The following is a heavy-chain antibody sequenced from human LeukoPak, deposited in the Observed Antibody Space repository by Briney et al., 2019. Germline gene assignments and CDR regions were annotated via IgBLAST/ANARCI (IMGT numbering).Heavy chain of an antibody. V-gene: IGHV4-39*01. Sequence: SETLSLTCTVSGDSISSSSSYWGWIRQPPGKGLEWIATIYYSGSTYYNPSLKSRVTISVDTSKNQFSLKLSSVTAADTAVYYCARTYSSTPWDYFDYWGQGTLVTVSS. J-gene: IGHJ4*02. CDR3: ARTYSSTPWDYFDY. CDR1: GDSISSSSSY. CDR2: IYYSGST. D-gene: IGHD6-13*01.